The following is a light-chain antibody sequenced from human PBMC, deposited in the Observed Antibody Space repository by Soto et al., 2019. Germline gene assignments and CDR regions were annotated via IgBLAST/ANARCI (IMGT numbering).Light chain of an antibody. V-gene: IGKV1-39*01. J-gene: IGKJ2*01. CDR3: QQSYSIPYT. CDR2: AAS. Sequence: DIQMTQSPSSLSASVGDRVTITCRASQSISSYLNWYQQKPGKAPKLLIYAASSLQSGVPSRFSGSGSGTDXXLTXXSLQPEDFAXYYCQQSYSIPYTFGQGTKLEIK. CDR1: QSISSY.